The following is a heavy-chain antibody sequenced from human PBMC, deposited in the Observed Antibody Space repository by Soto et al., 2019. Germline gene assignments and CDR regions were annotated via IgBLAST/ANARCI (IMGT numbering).Heavy chain of an antibody. CDR3: ARDLGRITAATSGWFDP. CDR2: ISSSSSYI. Sequence: GGSLRLSCAASGFTFSSYSMNWVRQAPGKGLEWVSSISSSSSYIYYADSVKGRFTISRDNAKNSLYLQMNSLRAEDTAVYYCARDLGRITAATSGWFDPWGQGTLVTGSS. D-gene: IGHD6-6*01. CDR1: GFTFSSYS. V-gene: IGHV3-21*01. J-gene: IGHJ5*02.